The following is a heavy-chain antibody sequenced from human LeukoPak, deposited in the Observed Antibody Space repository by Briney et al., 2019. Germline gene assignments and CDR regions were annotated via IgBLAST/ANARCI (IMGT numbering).Heavy chain of an antibody. CDR1: GGSISSSSYY. D-gene: IGHD2-8*01. Sequence: SETLSLTCTVSGGSISSSSYYWGWIRQPPGKGLEWLGSIYYSGSTYYNPSLKSRVPISVDTSKNQFSLKLSSVTAADTAVYYCARHLPSRREGCFDYWGQGTLVTVSS. V-gene: IGHV4-39*01. CDR3: ARHLPSRREGCFDY. CDR2: IYYSGST. J-gene: IGHJ4*02.